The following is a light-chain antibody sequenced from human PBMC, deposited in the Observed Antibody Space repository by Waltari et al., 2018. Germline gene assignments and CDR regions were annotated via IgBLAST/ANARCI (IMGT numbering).Light chain of an antibody. V-gene: IGKV1-5*01. CDR3: QQYNSYLYT. Sequence: EIEMTQSPATLSVSPGERATLSCRASQRISSWLAWYQQKPGKAPKLLIYDASSLESGVPSRFSGSGSGTEFTLTISSLQPDDFATYYCQQYNSYLYTFGQGTKLEIK. J-gene: IGKJ2*01. CDR2: DAS. CDR1: QRISSW.